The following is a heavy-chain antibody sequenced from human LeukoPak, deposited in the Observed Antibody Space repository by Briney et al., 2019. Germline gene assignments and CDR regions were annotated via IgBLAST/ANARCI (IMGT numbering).Heavy chain of an antibody. CDR3: ARASAAPFDY. D-gene: IGHD6-13*01. J-gene: IGHJ4*02. CDR1: GGSFSGYY. CDR2: INHSGST. Sequence: SETLSLTCAVYGGSFSGYYWSWIRQPPGKGLEWIGEINHSGSTNYSPSLKSRVTISVDTSKNQFSLKLSSVTAADTAVYYCARASAAPFDYWGQGTLVTVSS. V-gene: IGHV4-34*01.